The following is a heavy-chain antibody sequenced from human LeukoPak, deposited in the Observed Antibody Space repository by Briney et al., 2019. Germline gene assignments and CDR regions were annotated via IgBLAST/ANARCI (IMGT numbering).Heavy chain of an antibody. CDR2: IYNSGTT. D-gene: IGHD6-19*01. CDR3: TKATQWLAFDY. J-gene: IGHJ4*02. Sequence: PSETLSLTCTVSGGSISSHFWGWIRQPPGKGLEWIGNIYNSGTTNYNPSLKSGVTISVDTSKNQLSLQLTSVTAADTAVYYCTKATQWLAFDYWGRGTLVTVSS. V-gene: IGHV4-59*11. CDR1: GGSISSHF.